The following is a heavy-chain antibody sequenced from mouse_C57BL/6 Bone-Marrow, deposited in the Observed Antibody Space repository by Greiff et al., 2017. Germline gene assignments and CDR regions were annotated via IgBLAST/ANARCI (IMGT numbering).Heavy chain of an antibody. D-gene: IGHD1-1*01. J-gene: IGHJ2*01. Sequence: QVQLQQPGAELVKPGASVKLSCKASGYTFTSYWMHWVKQRPGQGLEWIGMIHPNSGSTNYNEKFKSKATLTVDKSSSTAYMQLSSLTSEDSAVYYGASRIYYYGSSYYWGQGTTLTVSS. CDR1: GYTFTSYW. V-gene: IGHV1-64*01. CDR3: ASRIYYYGSSYY. CDR2: IHPNSGST.